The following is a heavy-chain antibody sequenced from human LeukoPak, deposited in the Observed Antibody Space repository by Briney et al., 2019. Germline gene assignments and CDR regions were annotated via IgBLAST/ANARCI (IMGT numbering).Heavy chain of an antibody. J-gene: IGHJ4*02. V-gene: IGHV3-21*01. Sequence: PGGSLRLPCAVPGFTFSSYSMNWVRQAPGKGLEWVSSISSSSSYIYYADSVKGRSTISRDNAKNSLYLQMNRLRAEDTAVYYCARERGYSSDYWGQGTLVTVSS. CDR1: GFTFSSYS. CDR3: ARERGYSSDY. D-gene: IGHD5-18*01. CDR2: ISSSSSYI.